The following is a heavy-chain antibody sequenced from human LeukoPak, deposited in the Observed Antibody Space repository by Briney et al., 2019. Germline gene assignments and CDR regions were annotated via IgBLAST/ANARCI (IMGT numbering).Heavy chain of an antibody. D-gene: IGHD3-22*01. Sequence: SETLSLTCNVSGGSISSYYWTWMRQSPGKALEWIGYVYYSGTTKYNPSLKSRVTISVDTSKNQFSLSLNSVTAADTAVYYCARDSGYYYFDYWGQGALVTVSS. V-gene: IGHV4-59*01. CDR2: VYYSGTT. CDR3: ARDSGYYYFDY. J-gene: IGHJ4*02. CDR1: GGSISSYY.